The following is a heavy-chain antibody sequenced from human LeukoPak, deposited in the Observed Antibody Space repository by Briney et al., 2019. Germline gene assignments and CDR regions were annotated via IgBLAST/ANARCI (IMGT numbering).Heavy chain of an antibody. CDR1: GFTFSSYW. Sequence: GGSLRLSCAASGFTFSSYWMHWVRQAPGKGLVWVSRINSDGSSRSYADSVKGRFTISRDNAKNTLYLQMNSLRAEDTAVYYCAHYDSSSYHAFDIWGRGTMVTVSS. CDR2: INSDGSSR. CDR3: AHYDSSSYHAFDI. D-gene: IGHD3-22*01. J-gene: IGHJ3*02. V-gene: IGHV3-74*01.